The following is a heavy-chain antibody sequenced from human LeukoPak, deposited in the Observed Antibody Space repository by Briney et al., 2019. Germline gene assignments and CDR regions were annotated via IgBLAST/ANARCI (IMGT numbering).Heavy chain of an antibody. V-gene: IGHV1-2*02. J-gene: IGHJ3*02. D-gene: IGHD3-10*01. CDR1: GYPFTGYF. Sequence: ASVKVSCKASGYPFTGYFIHWVRQAPGQGLEWMGWINPNSGGTNYAQKFQGRVTMTRDTSISTAYMELSRLRSDDTAVYYCARDGSGYYGSGSIQRHDAFDIWGQGTMVTVSS. CDR3: ARDGSGYYGSGSIQRHDAFDI. CDR2: INPNSGGT.